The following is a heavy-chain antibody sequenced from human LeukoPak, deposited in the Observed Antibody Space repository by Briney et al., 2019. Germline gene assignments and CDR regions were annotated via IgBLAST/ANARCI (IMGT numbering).Heavy chain of an antibody. Sequence: SETLSLTCAVYGGSFSGYYWSWSRQPPGKGLEWIEEINHSGSTNYNPSLKSRVTISVDTSKNQFSLKLSSVTAADTAVYYCARAQFDDFWSGYGLDYWGQGTLVTVSS. J-gene: IGHJ4*02. V-gene: IGHV4-34*01. CDR1: GGSFSGYY. D-gene: IGHD3-3*01. CDR2: INHSGST. CDR3: ARAQFDDFWSGYGLDY.